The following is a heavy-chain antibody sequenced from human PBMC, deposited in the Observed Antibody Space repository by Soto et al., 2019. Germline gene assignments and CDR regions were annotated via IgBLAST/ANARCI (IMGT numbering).Heavy chain of an antibody. D-gene: IGHD1-26*01. V-gene: IGHV1-69*04. CDR1: GGSFSNYA. Sequence: QVQLVQSGAEVKKPGSSVKVSCKASGGSFSNYALNWVRQAPGQGLEWMGRIVPFVGITKYAQKFQGRVXIXXDNYTSTAYMERSSLRSEDTAVYYCAREMGATNDYWGQGTLVTVSS. CDR2: IVPFVGIT. CDR3: AREMGATNDY. J-gene: IGHJ4*02.